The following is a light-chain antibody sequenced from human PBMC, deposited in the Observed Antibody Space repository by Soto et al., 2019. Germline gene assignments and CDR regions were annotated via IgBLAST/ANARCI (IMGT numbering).Light chain of an antibody. V-gene: IGLV3-21*04. CDR2: YDS. CDR1: NIGSKS. Sequence: SYELTQPPSVSVAPGKTARITCGGNNIGSKSVHWYQQKPGQAPVLVIYYDSDRPSGIPERFSGSNSGNTATLTISGVEAGDEADYYCQVWDSSSDHRGVFGGGTKVTVL. CDR3: QVWDSSSDHRGV. J-gene: IGLJ2*01.